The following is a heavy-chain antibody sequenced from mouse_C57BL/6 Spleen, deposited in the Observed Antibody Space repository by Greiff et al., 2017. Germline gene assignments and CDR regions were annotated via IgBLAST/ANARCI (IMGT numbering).Heavy chain of an antibody. Sequence: QVQLQQPGAELVRPGSSVKLSCKASGYTFTSYWMDWVKQRPGQGLEWIGNIYPSDSETHYNQKFKDKATLTVDKSSSTAYMQLSSLTSEDSAVXYCAREGGITEDYWGQGTTLTVSS. D-gene: IGHD1-3*01. V-gene: IGHV1-61*01. CDR1: GYTFTSYW. CDR2: IYPSDSET. CDR3: AREGGITEDY. J-gene: IGHJ2*01.